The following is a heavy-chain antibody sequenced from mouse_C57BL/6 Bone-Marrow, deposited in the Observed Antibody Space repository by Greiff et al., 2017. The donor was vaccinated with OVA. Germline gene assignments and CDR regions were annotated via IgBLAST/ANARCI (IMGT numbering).Heavy chain of an antibody. V-gene: IGHV5-4*01. CDR3: ARAMAPFAY. CDR2: ISDGGSYT. Sequence: EVHLVESGGGLVKPGGSLKLSCAASGFTFSSYAMSWVRQTPEKRLAWVATISDGGSYTYYPDNVKGRFTISRDNAKNNLYLQMSHLKSEDTAMYYCARAMAPFAYWGQGTLVTVSA. J-gene: IGHJ3*01. CDR1: GFTFSSYA. D-gene: IGHD1-1*02.